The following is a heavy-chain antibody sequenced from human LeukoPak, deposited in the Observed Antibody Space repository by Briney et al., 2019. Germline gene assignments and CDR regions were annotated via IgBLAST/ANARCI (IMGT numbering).Heavy chain of an antibody. J-gene: IGHJ4*02. CDR1: GYTFTSYA. CDR3: ARDNLWGVPHGDPFWGNRGYFDY. D-gene: IGHD3-16*01. CDR2: INAGNGNT. V-gene: IGHV1-3*01. Sequence: ASVKVSCKASGYTFTSYAMHWVRQAPGQRLEWMGWINAGNGNTKYSQKFQGRVTITRDTSASTAYMELSSLRSEDTAVYYCARDNLWGVPHGDPFWGNRGYFDYWGQGTLVTVSS.